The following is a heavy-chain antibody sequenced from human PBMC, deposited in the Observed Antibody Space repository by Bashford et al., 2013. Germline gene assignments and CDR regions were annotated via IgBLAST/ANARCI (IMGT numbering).Heavy chain of an antibody. J-gene: IGHJ4*02. CDR3: ARWHDSSGYPFDY. D-gene: IGHD3-22*01. CDR2: INPNSGGT. Sequence: WVRQAPGQGLEWMGWINPNSGGTNYAQKFQGRVTMTRDTSISTVYMELSRLRSDDTAVYYCARWHDSSGYPFDYWGQGTLVTVSS. V-gene: IGHV1-2*02.